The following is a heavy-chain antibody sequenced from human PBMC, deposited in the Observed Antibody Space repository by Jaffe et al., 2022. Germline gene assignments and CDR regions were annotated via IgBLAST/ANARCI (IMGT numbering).Heavy chain of an antibody. V-gene: IGHV4-38-2*01. CDR3: ARLDSSVAGTDY. D-gene: IGHD6-19*01. CDR1: GYSISSGYY. Sequence: QVQLQESGPGLVKPSETLSLTCAVSGYSISSGYYWGWIRQPPGKGLEWIGSIYHSGSTYYNPSLKSRVTISVDTSKNQFSLKLSSVTAADTAVYYCARLDSSVAGTDYWGQGTLVTVSS. J-gene: IGHJ4*02. CDR2: IYHSGST.